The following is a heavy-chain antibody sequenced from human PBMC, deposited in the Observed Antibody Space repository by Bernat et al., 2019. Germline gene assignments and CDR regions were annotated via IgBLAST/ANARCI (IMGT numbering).Heavy chain of an antibody. J-gene: IGHJ6*02. D-gene: IGHD2-2*01. V-gene: IGHV1-24*01. CDR3: ATVGYCSSTSCLHLYYYYGMDV. CDR1: GYTLTELS. Sequence: QVQLVQSGAVVKKPGASVKVSCKVSGYTLTELSMHWVRQAPGKGLEWMGGFDPEDGETIYAQKFQGRVTMTEDTSTDTAYMELSSLRSEDTAVYYCATVGYCSSTSCLHLYYYYGMDVWGQGTTVTVSS. CDR2: FDPEDGET.